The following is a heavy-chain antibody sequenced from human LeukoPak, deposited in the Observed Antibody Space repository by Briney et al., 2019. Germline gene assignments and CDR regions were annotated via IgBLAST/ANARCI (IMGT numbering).Heavy chain of an antibody. CDR2: ISSSSSYI. V-gene: IGHV3-21*01. CDR3: ARDPDYYDSSGYFDY. Sequence: GGSLRLSCAASGFTSSSYSMNWVRQAPGKGLEWVSSISSSSSYIYYADSVKGRFTISRDNAKNSLYLQMNSLRAEDTAVYYCARDPDYYDSSGYFDYWGQGTLVTVSS. D-gene: IGHD3-22*01. J-gene: IGHJ4*02. CDR1: GFTSSSYS.